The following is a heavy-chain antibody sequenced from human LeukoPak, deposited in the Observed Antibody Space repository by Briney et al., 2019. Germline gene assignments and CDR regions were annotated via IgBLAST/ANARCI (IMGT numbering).Heavy chain of an antibody. D-gene: IGHD2-15*01. V-gene: IGHV4-4*09. Sequence: ASETLSLTCTVSGGSISSYCWNWIRQPPGKGLEWIGYIYTSGSTKYNPSLKSRVTISVDTSKNQLSLKLSSVTAADTAVYYCAGPDIATRPRKYYYYYMDVWGKGTTVTVSS. J-gene: IGHJ6*03. CDR3: AGPDIATRPRKYYYYYMDV. CDR2: IYTSGST. CDR1: GGSISSYC.